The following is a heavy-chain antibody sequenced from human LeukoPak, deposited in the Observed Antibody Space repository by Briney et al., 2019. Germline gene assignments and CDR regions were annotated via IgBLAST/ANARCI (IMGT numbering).Heavy chain of an antibody. Sequence: SETLSLSCTASGYSVSSGYYWGWIRQAPEKGLEWIGNIYPGGSTSYYNPSLKSRVTISVDTPKNQFSLRLSSVTAADTAVYYCARDPHCSSGTCLDGFDIWGQGTMVAVSS. D-gene: IGHD2-15*01. V-gene: IGHV4-38-2*02. CDR1: GYSVSSGYY. J-gene: IGHJ3*02. CDR2: IYPGGST. CDR3: ARDPHCSSGTCLDGFDI.